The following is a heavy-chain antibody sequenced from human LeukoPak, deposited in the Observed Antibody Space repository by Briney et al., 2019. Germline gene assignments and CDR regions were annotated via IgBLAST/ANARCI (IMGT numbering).Heavy chain of an antibody. V-gene: IGHV4-34*01. CDR2: INHSGST. CDR1: GGSFSGYY. CDR3: ARARLDYYDSSATRDDWFDP. Sequence: SETLSLTCAVYGGSFSGYYWSWIRQPPGKGLEWIGEINHSGSTNYNPSLKSRVTISVDTSKNQFSPKLSSVTAADTAVYYCARARLDYYDSSATRDDWFDPWGQGTLVTVSS. J-gene: IGHJ5*02. D-gene: IGHD3-22*01.